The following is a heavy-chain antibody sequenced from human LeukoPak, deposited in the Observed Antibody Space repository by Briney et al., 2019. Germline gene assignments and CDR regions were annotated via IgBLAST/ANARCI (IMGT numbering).Heavy chain of an antibody. CDR3: AKVTMVRGENYYYYGMDV. Sequence: VASVKVSCKASGYTFTSYAMNWVRQAPGQGLEWMGRVDPEDGETIYAEKLQGRVTMTTDTSTSTAYMELSSLRSEDTAVYYCAKVTMVRGENYYYYGMDVWGQGTTVTVSS. D-gene: IGHD3-10*01. CDR1: GYTFTSYA. J-gene: IGHJ6*02. CDR2: VDPEDGET. V-gene: IGHV1-18*01.